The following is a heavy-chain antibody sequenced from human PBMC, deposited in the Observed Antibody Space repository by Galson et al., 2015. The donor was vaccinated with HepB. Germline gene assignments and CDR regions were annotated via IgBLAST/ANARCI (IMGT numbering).Heavy chain of an antibody. Sequence: SLRLSCAASGFTFSSYAMTWVRQAPGKGLEWISSITSNGGRTFYTNSVKGRFTISRDNSRNTVVLQLSSLRPEDTAVYYCAKDGIMVSNNPYQLHFWGQGTLVSVS. CDR2: ITSNGGRT. CDR3: AKDGIMVSNNPYQLHF. D-gene: IGHD2-8*01. V-gene: IGHV3-23*01. J-gene: IGHJ4*02. CDR1: GFTFSSYA.